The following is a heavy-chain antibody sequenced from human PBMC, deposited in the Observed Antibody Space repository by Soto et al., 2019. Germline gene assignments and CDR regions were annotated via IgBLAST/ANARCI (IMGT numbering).Heavy chain of an antibody. Sequence: QPGGSLRLSCAASGFSFSRYVMSWVRQAPGQGLEWGSGISGSGSTTHYADSVKGRFTVSRDTSKNTLYLQMNSLRAEDTAVYYCAKDYQYDSSGYHLSYFDHWGQGTLVTVSS. J-gene: IGHJ4*02. CDR3: AKDYQYDSSGYHLSYFDH. D-gene: IGHD3-22*01. CDR2: ISGSGSTT. CDR1: GFSFSRYV. V-gene: IGHV3-23*01.